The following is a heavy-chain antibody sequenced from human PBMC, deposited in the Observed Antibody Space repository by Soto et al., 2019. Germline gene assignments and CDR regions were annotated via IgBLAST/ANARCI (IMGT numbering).Heavy chain of an antibody. J-gene: IGHJ6*03. CDR2: ISAYNGNT. CDR1: GYTFTSYD. D-gene: IGHD5-12*01. V-gene: IGHV1-18*01. CDR3: ARVGSGYDNYYYYYYMDV. Sequence: ASVKVSCKASGYTFTSYDINWMRQAPGQGLEWMGWISAYNGNTNYAQKLQGRVTMTTDTSTSTAYMELRSLRSDDTAVYYCARVGSGYDNYYYYYYMDVWGKGTTVTVSS.